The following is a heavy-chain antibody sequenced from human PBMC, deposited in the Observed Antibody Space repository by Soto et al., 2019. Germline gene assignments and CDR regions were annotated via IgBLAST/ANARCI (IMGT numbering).Heavy chain of an antibody. Sequence: QVQLQESGPGLVKPSGTLSLTCAVSSVSISTNDYWIWVRQSPGKGLEWIGEIHHTGITNYNPSLQSRVTMSVDKTTNQFSLTLTSVTAADTAVYYCASVIFGVGIYRWGQGTLVTVSS. CDR2: IHHTGIT. V-gene: IGHV4-4*02. D-gene: IGHD3-3*01. CDR1: SVSISTNDY. J-gene: IGHJ4*02. CDR3: ASVIFGVGIYR.